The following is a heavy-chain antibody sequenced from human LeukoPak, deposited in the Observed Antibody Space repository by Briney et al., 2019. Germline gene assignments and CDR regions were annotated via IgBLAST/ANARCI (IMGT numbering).Heavy chain of an antibody. V-gene: IGHV4-39*07. D-gene: IGHD1-26*01. CDR2: IYYSGST. J-gene: IGHJ5*02. Sequence: SETLSLTCTVSGGSISSSSYYWGWIRQPPGKGLEWIGSIYYSGSTYYNPSLKSRVTISVDTSKNQFSLKLSSVTAADTAVYYCARVVPPFDPWGQGTLVTVSS. CDR3: ARVVPPFDP. CDR1: GGSISSSSYY.